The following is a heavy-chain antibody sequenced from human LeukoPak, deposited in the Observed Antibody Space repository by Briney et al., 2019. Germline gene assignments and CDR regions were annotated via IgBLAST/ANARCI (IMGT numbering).Heavy chain of an antibody. V-gene: IGHV3-23*01. D-gene: IGHD1-26*01. Sequence: PGGSLRLSCAASGFIFSDYAMSWVRQAPGKGLEWVSGISPSGGFTYYADSVEGRFTISRDNSKNTLFLQMTSLRPEDTDVYSCVKALRWEVYYMDVWGEGTTVTVSS. CDR2: ISPSGGFT. CDR1: GFIFSDYA. J-gene: IGHJ6*03. CDR3: VKALRWEVYYMDV.